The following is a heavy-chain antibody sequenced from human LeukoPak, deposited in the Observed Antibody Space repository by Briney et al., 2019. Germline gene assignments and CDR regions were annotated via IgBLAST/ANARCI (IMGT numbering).Heavy chain of an antibody. CDR1: GSSISSGGYY. Sequence: PSETLSLTCTVSGSSISSGGYYWGWIRQPPGKGLEWIGSIYYSGSTYYNPSLKSRVTISVDTSKNQFSLKLSSVTAADTAVYYCASLGGGPTDYWGQGTLVTVSS. CDR3: ASLGGGPTDY. D-gene: IGHD3-16*01. V-gene: IGHV4-39*01. CDR2: IYYSGST. J-gene: IGHJ4*02.